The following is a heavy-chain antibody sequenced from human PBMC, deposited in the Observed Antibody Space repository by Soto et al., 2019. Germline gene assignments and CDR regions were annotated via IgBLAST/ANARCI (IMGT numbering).Heavy chain of an antibody. CDR2: INAGNGNT. D-gene: IGHD2-2*01. CDR3: ARAGDIVVVPAAMRRNYYYMDV. J-gene: IGHJ6*03. Sequence: ASVKVSCKASGYTFTSYAMHWVRQAPGQRLEWMGWINAGNGNTKYSQKFQGRVTITRDTSASTAYMELSSLRSEDTAVYYCARAGDIVVVPAAMRRNYYYMDVWGKGTTVTSP. CDR1: GYTFTSYA. V-gene: IGHV1-3*01.